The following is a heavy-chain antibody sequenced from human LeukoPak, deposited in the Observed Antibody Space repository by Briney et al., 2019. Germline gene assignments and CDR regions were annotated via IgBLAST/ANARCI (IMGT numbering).Heavy chain of an antibody. CDR3: ARSITIFGVVPGGY. J-gene: IGHJ4*02. CDR2: INPSGGST. Sequence: ASVKVSCKASGYMFTTYHMHWVRQAPGQGPEWMGIINPSGGSTTYAQKFQGRITMTRDMSTSTIYMELSSLTSEDTAVYYCARSITIFGVVPGGYWGQGTLVTVSS. D-gene: IGHD3-3*01. CDR1: GYMFTTYH. V-gene: IGHV1-46*01.